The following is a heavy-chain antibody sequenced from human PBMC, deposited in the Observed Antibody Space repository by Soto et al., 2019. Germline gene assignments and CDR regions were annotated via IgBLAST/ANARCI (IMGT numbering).Heavy chain of an antibody. CDR2: FDPEDGET. J-gene: IGHJ4*02. CDR3: ATDGPYFSGGSCYPN. D-gene: IGHD2-15*01. Sequence: ASVKVSCKVSGYTLTELSMHCVRQPPGKGLEWMGGFDPEDGETIYAQKFQGRVTMTEDTSTDTAYMELSSLRSEDTAVYYCATDGPYFSGGSCYPNCGRGTLGTVSS. CDR1: GYTLTELS. V-gene: IGHV1-24*01.